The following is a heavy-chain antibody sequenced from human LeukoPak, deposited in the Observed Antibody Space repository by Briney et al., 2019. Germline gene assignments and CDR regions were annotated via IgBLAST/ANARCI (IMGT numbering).Heavy chain of an antibody. V-gene: IGHV4-30-2*01. CDR2: IYHSGST. CDR3: ARAIAAAYYYGMDV. J-gene: IGHJ6*02. CDR1: GGSISSGGYS. Sequence: SETLSLTCAVSGGSISSGGYSWSWIRQPPGKGLEWIGYIYHSGSTYYNPSLKSRVTISVDRSKNQFSLKLSSVTAADTAVYYCARAIAAAYYYGMDVWGQGTTVTVSS. D-gene: IGHD6-25*01.